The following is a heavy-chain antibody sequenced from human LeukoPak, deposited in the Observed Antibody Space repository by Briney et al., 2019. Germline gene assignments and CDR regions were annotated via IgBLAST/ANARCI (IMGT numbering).Heavy chain of an antibody. J-gene: IGHJ3*02. Sequence: KASGTLSLTCAVSGGSISSSNWWSWVRQPPGKGLEWIGEIYHSGSTNYNPSLKSRVTISVDKSKNQFSLKLSSVTAADTAVYYCASYRSIYYYDSSGYYDPDRGVAFDIWGQGTMITVSS. CDR1: GGSISSSNW. D-gene: IGHD3-22*01. CDR3: ASYRSIYYYDSSGYYDPDRGVAFDI. CDR2: IYHSGST. V-gene: IGHV4-4*02.